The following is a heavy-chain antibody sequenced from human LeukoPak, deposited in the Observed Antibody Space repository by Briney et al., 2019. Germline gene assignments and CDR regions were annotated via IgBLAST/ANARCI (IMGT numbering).Heavy chain of an antibody. D-gene: IGHD5-18*01. Sequence: GGSLRLSCAASGFTFSSYSMNWVRQAPGKGLEWVSSISSSSSYIYYADSVKGRLTISRDNAKNSLYLQMNSLRAEDTAVYYCARADTAMVGFDYWGQGTLVTVSS. CDR3: ARADTAMVGFDY. J-gene: IGHJ4*02. V-gene: IGHV3-21*01. CDR2: ISSSSSYI. CDR1: GFTFSSYS.